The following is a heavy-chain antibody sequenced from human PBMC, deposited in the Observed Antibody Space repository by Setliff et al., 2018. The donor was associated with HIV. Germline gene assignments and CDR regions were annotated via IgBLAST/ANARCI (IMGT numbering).Heavy chain of an antibody. CDR3: TRRFEKWLTFDY. J-gene: IGHJ4*02. D-gene: IGHD6-19*01. Sequence: NPSETLSLTCTVSGGSISSGAYYWSWIRQHPGKGLEWIGYIYYSGSTNYNPSLKSRVTISVDTSTNQFSLNLASVTAADTAVYYCTRRFEKWLTFDYWGQGTLVTVSS. CDR2: IYYSGST. V-gene: IGHV4-61*08. CDR1: GGSISSGAYY.